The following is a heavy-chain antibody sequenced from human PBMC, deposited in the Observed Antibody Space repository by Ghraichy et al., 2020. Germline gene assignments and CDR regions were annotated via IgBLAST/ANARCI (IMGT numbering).Heavy chain of an antibody. Sequence: GGSLRLSCAASGFTFSDYYMSWIRQAPGKGLEWVSYISSSSSYTNYADSVKGRFTISRDNAKNSLYLQMNSLRAEDTAVYYCARDGQLERLQGAFDIWGQGTMVTVSS. D-gene: IGHD1-1*01. CDR3: ARDGQLERLQGAFDI. J-gene: IGHJ3*02. V-gene: IGHV3-11*06. CDR1: GFTFSDYY. CDR2: ISSSSSYT.